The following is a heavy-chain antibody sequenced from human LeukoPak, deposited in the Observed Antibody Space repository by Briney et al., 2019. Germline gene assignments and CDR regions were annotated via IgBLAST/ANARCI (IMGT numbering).Heavy chain of an antibody. Sequence: GGSLRLSCAASGFTFSSYAMSWVRQAPGKGLEWVSVLSGSGGSTYYADSVKGRFTISRDNSKNTLYLQMNSLRAEDTAMYYCARLRGGDGSVFRPFDYRGQGTLVTVSS. CDR3: ARLRGGDGSVFRPFDY. J-gene: IGHJ4*02. CDR1: GFTFSSYA. V-gene: IGHV3-23*01. CDR2: LSGSGGST. D-gene: IGHD3-22*01.